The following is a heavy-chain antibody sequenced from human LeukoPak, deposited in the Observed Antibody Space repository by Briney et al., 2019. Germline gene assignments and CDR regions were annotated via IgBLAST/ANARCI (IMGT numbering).Heavy chain of an antibody. CDR2: INHSGST. J-gene: IGHJ4*02. V-gene: IGHV4-34*01. Sequence: SETLSLTCAVYGGSFSGYYWSWIRQPPGKGLEWIGEINHSGSTNYNPSLKSRVTISVDTSKNQFSLKLSSLTAADTAVYYCARGSSGSYLLDYWGQGTLVTVSS. CDR3: ARGSSGSYLLDY. D-gene: IGHD1-26*01. CDR1: GGSFSGYY.